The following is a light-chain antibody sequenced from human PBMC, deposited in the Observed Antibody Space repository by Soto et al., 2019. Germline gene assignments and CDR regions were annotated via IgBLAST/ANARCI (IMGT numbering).Light chain of an antibody. V-gene: IGKV3-20*01. CDR3: QQYGSSPRYT. CDR2: GAS. J-gene: IGKJ2*01. Sequence: EIVLTQSPGTLSLSPGERATLSCRASQSVSSSYLAWYQQKPGQAPRLLIYGASSRATGIPDRFSGSGSGTDFTLTISRLELEDFAVYYCQQYGSSPRYTFGRGTGLQIK. CDR1: QSVSSSY.